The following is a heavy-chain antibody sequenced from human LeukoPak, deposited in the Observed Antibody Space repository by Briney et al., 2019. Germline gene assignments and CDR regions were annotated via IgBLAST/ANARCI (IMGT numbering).Heavy chain of an antibody. CDR2: IYSGGSI. CDR1: GLTASSY. J-gene: IGHJ4*02. V-gene: IGHV3-66*04. D-gene: IGHD4-23*01. Sequence: GGSLRLSCAASGLTASSYMSWVRQAPGKGLEWVSVIYSGGSIYYADSVKGRFTISRDKSKNTLYLQMNRLRAEDTAVYYCARPPYGGVDYWGQGTLVTVSS. CDR3: ARPPYGGVDY.